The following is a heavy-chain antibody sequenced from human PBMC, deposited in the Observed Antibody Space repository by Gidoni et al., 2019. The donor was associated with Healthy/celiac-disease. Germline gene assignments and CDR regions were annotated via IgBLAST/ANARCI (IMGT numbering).Heavy chain of an antibody. CDR1: GFTFNNAW. V-gene: IGHV3-15*01. CDR2: MKSTTDGGTT. J-gene: IGHJ4*02. Sequence: EGQLVESGGGLVKTGGSLRLSCADSGFTFNNAWMRWVRQAPWKCLESVGRMKSTTDGGTTDYASPVKGRFTISRDDSKNTLYLQVNSLKTEDTAVYYCTTDPEGDLLGWSFGSWGQGTLVTVSS. D-gene: IGHD1-26*01. CDR3: TTDPEGDLLGWSFGS.